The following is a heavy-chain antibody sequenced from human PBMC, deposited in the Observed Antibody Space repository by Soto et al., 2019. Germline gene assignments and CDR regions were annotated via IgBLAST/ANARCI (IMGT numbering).Heavy chain of an antibody. D-gene: IGHD4-17*01. V-gene: IGHV3-15*07. Sequence: GGSLRLSCAASGFTFSNAWINWVRQAPGKGLEWVGRIKSKTDGGTTDFAASVKGRFAISRDDLKNMVYLQMNSLKTEDTAIYYCTTDSYMTNIIVRFDYWGHGTLVTVSS. CDR1: GFTFSNAW. CDR3: TTDSYMTNIIVRFDY. CDR2: IKSKTDGGTT. J-gene: IGHJ4*01.